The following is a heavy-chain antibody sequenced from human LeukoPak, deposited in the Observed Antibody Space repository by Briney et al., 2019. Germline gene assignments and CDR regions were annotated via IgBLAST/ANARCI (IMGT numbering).Heavy chain of an antibody. D-gene: IGHD4-17*01. CDR2: IYTSGTT. J-gene: IGHJ4*02. Sequence: SETLSLTCAVSGGSISSSSYYWSWIRQPAGKGLEWIGRIYTSGTTHYNPSLKSRVTMSVDTSKNQFSLKLSSVTAADTAVYYCARLSTVTTSFDYWGQGTLVTVSS. CDR1: GGSISSSSYY. V-gene: IGHV4-61*02. CDR3: ARLSTVTTSFDY.